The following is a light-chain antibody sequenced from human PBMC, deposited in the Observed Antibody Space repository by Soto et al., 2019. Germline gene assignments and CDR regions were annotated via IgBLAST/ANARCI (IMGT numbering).Light chain of an antibody. J-gene: IGLJ1*01. Sequence: QSVLTQPASVSGSPGQSITVSCTGTSSDVGAYNHVSWFQQHPGKAPELMIYDVSNRPSGVSNRFSGSKSGNTASLTISGLQAEDEADYYCSSYTTSFTYVFGTGTKLTVL. CDR1: SSDVGAYNH. CDR2: DVS. CDR3: SSYTTSFTYV. V-gene: IGLV2-14*01.